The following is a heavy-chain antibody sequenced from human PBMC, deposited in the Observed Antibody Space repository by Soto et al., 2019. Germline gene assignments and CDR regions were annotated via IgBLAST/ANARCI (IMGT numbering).Heavy chain of an antibody. CDR1: GGSISSGDYY. V-gene: IGHV4-30-4*01. Sequence: SETVSRTCTVSGGSISSGDYYWSWIRQPPGKGLEWIGYIYYSGSTYYNPSLKSRVTISVDTSKNQFSLKLSSVTAADTAVYYCGRDPYSGARYYLELWGQGTQVTVSS. D-gene: IGHD1-26*01. CDR3: GRDPYSGARYYLEL. CDR2: IYYSGST. J-gene: IGHJ4*02.